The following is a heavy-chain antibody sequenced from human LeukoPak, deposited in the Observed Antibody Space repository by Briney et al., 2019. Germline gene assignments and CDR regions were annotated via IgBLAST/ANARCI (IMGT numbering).Heavy chain of an antibody. Sequence: GGSLRLSCAASGFTFSSYAMHWVRQAPGKGLEWVAVISYDGSNKYYADSVKGRFTISRDNSKSTLYLQMNSLRAEDTAVYYCARGSADYGDYVGYFDYWGQGTLVTVSS. CDR2: ISYDGSNK. CDR3: ARGSADYGDYVGYFDY. V-gene: IGHV3-30-3*01. D-gene: IGHD4-17*01. CDR1: GFTFSSYA. J-gene: IGHJ4*02.